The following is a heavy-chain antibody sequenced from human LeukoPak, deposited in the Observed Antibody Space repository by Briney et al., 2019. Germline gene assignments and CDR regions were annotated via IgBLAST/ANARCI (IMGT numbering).Heavy chain of an antibody. J-gene: IGHJ2*01. Sequence: GGSLRLSCAASDFTVNSNYLSWVRQAPGKGLEWVSIIYVAGTTFYADSVQGRFTISRDDSKNTVYLQMNSLRAEDTAVYFCARGNRYDSSDHRSLYWYFDLWGRGTLVTVSS. V-gene: IGHV3-53*01. CDR2: IYVAGTT. CDR1: DFTVNSNY. CDR3: ARGNRYDSSDHRSLYWYFDL. D-gene: IGHD3-22*01.